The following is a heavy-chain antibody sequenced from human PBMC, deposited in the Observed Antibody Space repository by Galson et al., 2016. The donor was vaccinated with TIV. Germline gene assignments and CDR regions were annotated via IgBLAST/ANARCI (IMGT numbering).Heavy chain of an antibody. D-gene: IGHD3-16*01. CDR2: TFYRSKWYN. J-gene: IGHJ4*02. CDR1: GDSVSSNSAA. Sequence: CDISGDSVSSNSAAWNWLRQSPSRGLEWLGRTFYRSKWYNDYAPSVKSRITINPDTSKNQFSLQLNSVTPEDTAVYYCARATPSVFGIIMTLDSWGQGTLVTVSS. CDR3: ARATPSVFGIIMTLDS. V-gene: IGHV6-1*01.